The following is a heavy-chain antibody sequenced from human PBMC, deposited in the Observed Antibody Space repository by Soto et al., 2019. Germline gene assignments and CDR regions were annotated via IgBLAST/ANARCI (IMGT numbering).Heavy chain of an antibody. Sequence: GSLRLSCAASGFTFSSYWMSWIRQPPGKGLEWIGYIYYSGSTNYNPSLKSRVTISVDTSKNQFSLKLSSVTAADTAVYYCARYGDYVPPHAFDIWGQGTMVTVSS. J-gene: IGHJ3*02. CDR2: IYYSGST. CDR1: GFTFSSYW. CDR3: ARYGDYVPPHAFDI. D-gene: IGHD4-17*01. V-gene: IGHV4-59*01.